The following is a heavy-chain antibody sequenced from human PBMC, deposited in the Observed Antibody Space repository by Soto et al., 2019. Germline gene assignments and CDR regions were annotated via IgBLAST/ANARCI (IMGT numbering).Heavy chain of an antibody. V-gene: IGHV3-33*01. D-gene: IGHD3-22*01. CDR1: GFTFSSYG. Sequence: QVQLVESGGGVVQPGRSLRLSCAASGFTFSSYGMHWVRQAPGKGLEWVAVIWYDGSNKYYADSVKGRFTISRDNSKNTLYLQMNSLRAEDTAVYYCARGVYYYDSSGYYYYGMDVWGQGTTVTVSS. CDR3: ARGVYYYDSSGYYYYGMDV. J-gene: IGHJ6*02. CDR2: IWYDGSNK.